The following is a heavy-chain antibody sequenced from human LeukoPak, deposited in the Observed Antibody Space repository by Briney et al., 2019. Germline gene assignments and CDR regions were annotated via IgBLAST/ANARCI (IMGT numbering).Heavy chain of an antibody. CDR3: ATDSGHYYYGMDV. Sequence: GGSLRLSCAASGFFFSSYEMNWVRQAPGKGLEWVSYISGSGSIISYADSVKGRFSISRDNAKNSLLLQMNSLTADDTAVYYCATDSGHYYYGMDVWGQGTTVTVSS. D-gene: IGHD6-25*01. J-gene: IGHJ6*02. V-gene: IGHV3-48*03. CDR2: ISGSGSII. CDR1: GFFFSSYE.